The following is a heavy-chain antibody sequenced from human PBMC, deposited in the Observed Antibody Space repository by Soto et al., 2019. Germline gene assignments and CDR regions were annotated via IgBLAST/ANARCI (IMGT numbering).Heavy chain of an antibody. D-gene: IGHD3-10*01. Sequence: QGQLQESCPGLVKPSETLSLTCTVSGGSISSYYWSWIRQSPGKGLECIGYIYHSGSTHYNASLKSRVTIAIDTSKEQFSLKLSSVSAADPAVYYCAGAPLVPGGPWFDPWGQGTLVTVSS. CDR1: GGSISSYY. V-gene: IGHV4-59*01. CDR3: AGAPLVPGGPWFDP. CDR2: IYHSGST. J-gene: IGHJ5*02.